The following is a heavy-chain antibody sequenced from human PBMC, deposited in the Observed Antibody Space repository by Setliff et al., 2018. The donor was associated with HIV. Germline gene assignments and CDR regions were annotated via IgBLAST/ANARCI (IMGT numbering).Heavy chain of an antibody. CDR1: GGSINNGAYY. J-gene: IGHJ3*02. D-gene: IGHD3-16*02. CDR3: AREIVRVALDI. V-gene: IGHV4-31*03. CDR2: IYYNGIT. Sequence: SETLSLTCTVYGGSINNGAYYWSWIRHQPGRGLEWIGNIYYNGITHYNPSLKSRLSISIDTSKNQFYLQLNSVTAADTSVFYCAREIVRVALDIWGPGTAVTVSS.